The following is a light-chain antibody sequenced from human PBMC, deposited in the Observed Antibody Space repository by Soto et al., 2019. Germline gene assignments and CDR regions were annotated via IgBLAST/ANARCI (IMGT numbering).Light chain of an antibody. CDR2: EVS. Sequence: QSALTQPASVSGSPGQSITISCTGTSSDVGAYTSVSWYQQHPGKAPKLMIYEVSNRPSGVSNRFSGSKSANTASLTISGLQAEDEAHYYCSSYTSDNRSYVFGTGTKVTVL. J-gene: IGLJ1*01. V-gene: IGLV2-14*01. CDR1: SSDVGAYTS. CDR3: SSYTSDNRSYV.